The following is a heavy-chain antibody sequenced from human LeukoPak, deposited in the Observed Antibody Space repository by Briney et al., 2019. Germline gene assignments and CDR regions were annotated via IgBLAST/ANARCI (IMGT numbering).Heavy chain of an antibody. Sequence: GGSLRLSCAASGFTFSSYGMHWVRQAPGKGLEWVAFIRYDESNKYYADSVKGRFTISRDNAKNSLYLQMNSLRAEDTALYYCAKAGGDSRGYSPLGWFFDLWGRGTLVTVSS. CDR1: GFTFSSYG. CDR2: IRYDESNK. D-gene: IGHD3-22*01. CDR3: AKAGGDSRGYSPLGWFFDL. J-gene: IGHJ2*01. V-gene: IGHV3-30*02.